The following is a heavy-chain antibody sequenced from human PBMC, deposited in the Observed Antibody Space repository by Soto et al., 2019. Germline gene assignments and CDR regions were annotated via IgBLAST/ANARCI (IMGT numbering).Heavy chain of an antibody. CDR2: VHHSWGS. CDR1: GGSISSYY. J-gene: IGHJ6*02. D-gene: IGHD3-10*01. Sequence: QVQLQESGPGLVKPSETLSLSCTVSGGSISSYYWSWFRQSPGKRMEWIGYVHHSWGSSYNPSLQSRVAISLDPPNSQFSLKVTSVPATDTALYSCARQGFGPLHGLVDVWGQGTTVTVSS. CDR3: ARQGFGPLHGLVDV. V-gene: IGHV4-59*08.